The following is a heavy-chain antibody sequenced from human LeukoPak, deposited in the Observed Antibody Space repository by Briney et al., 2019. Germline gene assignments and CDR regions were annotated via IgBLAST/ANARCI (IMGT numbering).Heavy chain of an antibody. CDR3: ASRRSGYHVDY. CDR1: GFTFSTYG. V-gene: IGHV3-21*05. D-gene: IGHD3-22*01. CDR2: ISGSSSYT. J-gene: IGHJ4*02. Sequence: GGSLRLSCAASGFTFSTYGMTWVRQAPGKGLEWVSYISGSSSYTGYADSVKGRFTISRDNAKNSLFLQMNSLRAEDTAVYYCASRRSGYHVDYWGQGTQVTVSS.